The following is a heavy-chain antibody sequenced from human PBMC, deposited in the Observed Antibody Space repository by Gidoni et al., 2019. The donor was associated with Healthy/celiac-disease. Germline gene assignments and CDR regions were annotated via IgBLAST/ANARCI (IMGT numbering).Heavy chain of an antibody. V-gene: IGHV3-9*01. Sequence: EVQLVESGGGLVQPGRSLRLSCAASGFTFDDYAMHWVRQAPGKGLEWVSGISWNSGSIGYADSVKGRFTISRDNAKNSLYLQMNSLRAEDTALYYCAKDSRYSYGPVVDYYYGMDVWGQGTTVTVSS. CDR1: GFTFDDYA. CDR3: AKDSRYSYGPVVDYYYGMDV. CDR2: ISWNSGSI. D-gene: IGHD5-18*01. J-gene: IGHJ6*02.